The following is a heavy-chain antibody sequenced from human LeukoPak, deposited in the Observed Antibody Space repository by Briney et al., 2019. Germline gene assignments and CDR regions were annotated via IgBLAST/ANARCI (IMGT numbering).Heavy chain of an antibody. D-gene: IGHD3-3*01. J-gene: IGHJ4*02. V-gene: IGHV1-46*01. CDR1: GYTFTSYY. CDR2: INPSGGST. Sequence: GASVKVSFKASGYTFTSYYMHWVRQAPGQGLEWMGIINPSGGSTSYAQKFQGRVTMTRDTSTSTVYMELSSLRSEDTAVYYCARGTQAETALYDFWSGFYYWGQGTLVTVSS. CDR3: ARGTQAETALYDFWSGFYY.